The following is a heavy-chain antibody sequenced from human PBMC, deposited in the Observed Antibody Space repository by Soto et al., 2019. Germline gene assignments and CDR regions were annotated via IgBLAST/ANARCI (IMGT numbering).Heavy chain of an antibody. CDR3: AGRDPGTSVDY. J-gene: IGHJ4*02. Sequence: TLSVPSAVSGGSFTSNNWWTWVRQPPGQGLEWIGEIYRTGSTNYNPSLKSRVTISLDKSENQFSLKVTSLTAADTAVYYCAGRDPGTSVDYWGQGTLVTVSS. CDR1: GGSFTSNNW. V-gene: IGHV4-4*02. D-gene: IGHD1-7*01. CDR2: IYRTGST.